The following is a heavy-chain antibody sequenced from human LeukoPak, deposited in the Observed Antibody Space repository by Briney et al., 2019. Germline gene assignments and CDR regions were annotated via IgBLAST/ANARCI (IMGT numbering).Heavy chain of an antibody. V-gene: IGHV4-39*01. CDR1: GGSITSDAYY. D-gene: IGHD3-3*01. Sequence: SETLSLTCTVSGGSITSDAYYWGWIRQPPGKGLEWIASVHYSGATYYNPSLKSRVTMSLDTSKNQFSLKLRSVTAADTAVYYCAKHLRRRFFSKTLGFDPWGQGTLVTVSS. CDR3: AKHLRRRFFSKTLGFDP. CDR2: VHYSGAT. J-gene: IGHJ5*02.